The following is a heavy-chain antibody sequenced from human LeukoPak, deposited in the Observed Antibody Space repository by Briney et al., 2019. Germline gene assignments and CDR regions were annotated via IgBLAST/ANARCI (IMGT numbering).Heavy chain of an antibody. Sequence: GASVKVSRKASGYTFTSYYMHWVRQAPGQGLEWMGIINPSGGSTSYAQKFQGRVTMTRDTSTSTVYMELSSLRSEDTAVYYCARGGATGGYSAPNWFDPWGQGTLVTVSS. D-gene: IGHD2-15*01. V-gene: IGHV1-46*01. CDR2: INPSGGST. CDR1: GYTFTSYY. J-gene: IGHJ5*02. CDR3: ARGGATGGYSAPNWFDP.